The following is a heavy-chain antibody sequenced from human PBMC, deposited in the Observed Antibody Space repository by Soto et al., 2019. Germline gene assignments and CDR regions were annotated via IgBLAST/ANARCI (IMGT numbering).Heavy chain of an antibody. V-gene: IGHV1-18*01. D-gene: IGHD3-10*01. J-gene: IGHJ4*02. Sequence: GASVKVSCKASGYTFTSYGISWVRQAPGQGLEWMGWISAYNGNTNYAQKLQGRVTMTTDTSTSTAYMELRSLRSDDTAVYYCARGDPPTYYYGSGSYSPLDDWGQGTLVTLAS. CDR1: GYTFTSYG. CDR3: ARGDPPTYYYGSGSYSPLDD. CDR2: ISAYNGNT.